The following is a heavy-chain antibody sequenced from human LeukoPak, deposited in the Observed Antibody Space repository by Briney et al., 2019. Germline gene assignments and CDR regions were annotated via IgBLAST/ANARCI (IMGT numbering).Heavy chain of an antibody. D-gene: IGHD4-23*01. CDR2: IYPGDSDT. V-gene: IGHV5-51*01. CDR3: ARNHDYGGNSFDY. Sequence: GESLKISCKASGYNFTSYWIDWVRQMPGKGLQWMGIIYPGDSDTRYSPSFQGQVTISADKSISTAYLQWGSLKASDTAMYYCARNHDYGGNSFDYWGQGTLVTVSS. CDR1: GYNFTSYW. J-gene: IGHJ4*02.